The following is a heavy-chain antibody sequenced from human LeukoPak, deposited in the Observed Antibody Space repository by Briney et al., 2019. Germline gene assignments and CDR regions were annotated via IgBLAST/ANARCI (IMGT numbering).Heavy chain of an antibody. D-gene: IGHD2-15*01. CDR1: GGSFSGYY. CDR3: ARGGDIVVVVAASGFDY. Sequence: SETLSLTCAVYGGSFSGYYWSWIRQPPGKGLEWIGEINHSGSTNYNPSLKSRVTISVDTSKNQFSLKLSSVTAADTAVYYCARGGDIVVVVAASGFDYWGQGTLVTVS. J-gene: IGHJ4*02. V-gene: IGHV4-34*01. CDR2: INHSGST.